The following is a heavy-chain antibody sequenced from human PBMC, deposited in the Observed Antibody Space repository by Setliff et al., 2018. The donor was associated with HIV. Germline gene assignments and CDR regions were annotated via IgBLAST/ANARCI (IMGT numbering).Heavy chain of an antibody. CDR3: ATQRDIVMVLGQGGFDI. CDR2: ISVYNGNT. Sequence: GASVKVSCKASTYTFSSYVINWVRQAPGQGLEWMGRISVYNGNTIYAQKLQGRVIMTTDTSTSTAYMELRSLRSDDTAMYYCATQRDIVMVLGQGGFDIWAQGTMVNRLL. J-gene: IGHJ3*02. CDR1: TYTFSSYV. V-gene: IGHV1-18*01. D-gene: IGHD2-15*01.